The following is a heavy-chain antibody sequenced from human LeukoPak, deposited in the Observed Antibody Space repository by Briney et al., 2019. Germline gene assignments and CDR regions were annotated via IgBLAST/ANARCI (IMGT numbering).Heavy chain of an antibody. V-gene: IGHV3-53*01. Sequence: PGGSLRLSCAASGFTVSSSYMSWVRQAPGKGLEWVSVIYSGGGTSFYADSVKGRFSISRDNSKNTLYLQMNSLRADDTAVYYCARASSTGFAGLFDYWGQGTLVSVSS. CDR1: GFTVSSSY. J-gene: IGHJ4*02. CDR3: ARASSTGFAGLFDY. D-gene: IGHD2-15*01. CDR2: IYSGGGTS.